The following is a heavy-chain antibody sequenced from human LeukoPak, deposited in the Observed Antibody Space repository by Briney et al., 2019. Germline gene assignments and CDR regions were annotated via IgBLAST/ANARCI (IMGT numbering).Heavy chain of an antibody. D-gene: IGHD6-6*01. J-gene: IGHJ1*01. V-gene: IGHV3-21*06. CDR1: GFTFSSYS. Sequence: PGGSLRLSCAASGFTFSSYSMNRVRQAPGKGLEWVSSISSSSTYIYYADSVKGRFTISRDDAKNSLYLQMNSLRAEDTAVYYCARDLTSSSTAYFQHWGQGTLVTVSS. CDR3: ARDLTSSSTAYFQH. CDR2: ISSSSTYI.